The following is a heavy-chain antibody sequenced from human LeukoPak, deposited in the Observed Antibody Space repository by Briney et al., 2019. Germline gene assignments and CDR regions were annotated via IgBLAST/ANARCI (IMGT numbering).Heavy chain of an antibody. CDR2: INPNSGGT. Sequence: ASVKVSCKASGYTFTGYYMHWVRQAPGQGLEWMGRINPNSGGTNYAQKFQGRVTMTRDTSISTAYMELSRLRSDDTAVYYCAAYSGYEDYFDYWGQGTLVTVSS. CDR1: GYTFTGYY. J-gene: IGHJ4*02. CDR3: AAYSGYEDYFDY. V-gene: IGHV1-2*06. D-gene: IGHD5-12*01.